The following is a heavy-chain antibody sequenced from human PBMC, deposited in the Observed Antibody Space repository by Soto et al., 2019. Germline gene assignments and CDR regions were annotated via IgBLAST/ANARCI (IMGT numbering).Heavy chain of an antibody. CDR3: ARDPGGGSSWYYYYYGMDV. V-gene: IGHV6-1*01. CDR1: GDSVSSNSAA. Sequence: SPTLSLPCAISGDSVSSNSAAWNWIRQSPSRGLEWLGRTYYRSKWYNDYAVSVKSRITINPDTSKNQFSLQLNSVTPEDTAVYYCARDPGGGSSWYYYYYGMDVWGQGTTVTVSS. CDR2: TYYRSKWYN. D-gene: IGHD6-13*01. J-gene: IGHJ6*02.